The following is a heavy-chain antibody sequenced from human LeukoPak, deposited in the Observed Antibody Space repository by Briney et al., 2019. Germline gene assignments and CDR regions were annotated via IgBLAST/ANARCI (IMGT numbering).Heavy chain of an antibody. CDR1: GFTFSSYA. D-gene: IGHD3-10*01. CDR2: ISGSGGST. Sequence: GGSLRLSCAASGFTFSSYAMSWVRQAPGKGLEWVSAISGSGGSTYYADSVKGRFTISRDNSKNTLYLQMNSLRAEDTAVYYCAKGKWFGELLSRFDYWGQGTLVTVSS. J-gene: IGHJ4*02. CDR3: AKGKWFGELLSRFDY. V-gene: IGHV3-23*01.